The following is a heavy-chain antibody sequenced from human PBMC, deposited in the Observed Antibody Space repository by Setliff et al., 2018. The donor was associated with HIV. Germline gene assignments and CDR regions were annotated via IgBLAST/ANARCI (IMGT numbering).Heavy chain of an antibody. D-gene: IGHD1-26*01. CDR1: GGSIGSYY. CDR2: VYYTGST. V-gene: IGHV4-59*08. CDR3: ARRRPPPSGLYSAYYMDV. Sequence: KPSETLSLTCTVSGGSIGSYYWSWIRQSPGKGLEWIGYVYYTGSTNYNPSLKSRVTIGVDTSKNQFSLKLTSVTAADAAVYYCARRRPPPSGLYSAYYMDVWGTGTTVTVSS. J-gene: IGHJ6*03.